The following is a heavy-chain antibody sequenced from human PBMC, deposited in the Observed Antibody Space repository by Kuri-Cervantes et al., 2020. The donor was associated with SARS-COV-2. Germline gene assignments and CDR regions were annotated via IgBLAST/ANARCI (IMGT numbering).Heavy chain of an antibody. CDR3: ARGGIVVVPAAIPSGAFDI. CDR2: INPNSGGT. Sequence: ASVKVSCKASGYTFTGYYMHWVRQAPGQGLEWMGWINPNSGGTNYAQKFQGRVTMTRDTSISTAYMELSRLRSDDTAVYYCARGGIVVVPAAIPSGAFDIWGQGTMVAVSS. D-gene: IGHD2-2*02. J-gene: IGHJ3*02. CDR1: GYTFTGYY. V-gene: IGHV1-2*02.